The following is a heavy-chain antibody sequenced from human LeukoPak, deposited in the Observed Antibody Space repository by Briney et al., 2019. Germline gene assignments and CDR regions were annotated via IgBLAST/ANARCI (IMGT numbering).Heavy chain of an antibody. V-gene: IGHV3-7*01. CDR1: GFTFSSYW. CDR3: ASSRVPRPTVTPDWYFDY. J-gene: IGHJ4*02. CDR2: IKQDGSEK. D-gene: IGHD4-17*01. Sequence: PGGSLRLSCAASGFTFSSYWMSWVRQAPGKGLEWVANIKQDGSEKYYVDSVKGRFTISRDNAKNSLYLQMNSLRAEDTAVYYCASSRVPRPTVTPDWYFDYWGQGTLVTVSS.